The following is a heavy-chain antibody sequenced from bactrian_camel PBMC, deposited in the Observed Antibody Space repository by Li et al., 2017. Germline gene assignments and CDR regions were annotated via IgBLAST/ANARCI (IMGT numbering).Heavy chain of an antibody. CDR2: IATGSGNT. J-gene: IGHJ6*01. D-gene: IGHD6*01. CDR3: ACSTQFAY. V-gene: IGHV3S1*01. Sequence: VQLVESGGGLVQPGGSLRLSCAASGHTYNRNCMAWFRQAPGKEREGVARIATGSGNTYYADSVKGRFTISRDNAKNTLYLQLNNLKTEDTATYYCACSTQFAYWGQGTQVTVS. CDR1: GHTYNRNC.